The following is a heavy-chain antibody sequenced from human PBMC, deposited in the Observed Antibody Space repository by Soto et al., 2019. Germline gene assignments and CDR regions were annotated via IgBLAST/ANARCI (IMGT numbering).Heavy chain of an antibody. CDR2: IWYDGSDK. D-gene: IGHD4-4*01. CDR1: GFTLSSNG. CDR3: ARDRYPNYPPDAFDI. V-gene: IGHV3-33*01. Sequence: GGSLRLSCAASGFTLSSNGMHWVRQAPGKGLEWVAFIWYDGSDKYYADSVKGRFTISRDNSKNTLYLQMNSLRAEDTAVYYCARDRYPNYPPDAFDIWGPGTLVTVSS. J-gene: IGHJ3*02.